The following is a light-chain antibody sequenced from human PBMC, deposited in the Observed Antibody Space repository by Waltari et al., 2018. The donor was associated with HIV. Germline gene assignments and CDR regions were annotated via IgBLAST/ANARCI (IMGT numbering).Light chain of an antibody. V-gene: IGKV3-20*01. CDR2: GAS. Sequence: EIVLTPSPGTLSLSPGERATLSFRSSQSVSSSYLAWYQQKPGQAPRRLISGASSRATGIPDRFSGSGSGTDFTLTISRLEPEDFAVYYCQQYGSSPPYTFGQGTKLEIK. J-gene: IGKJ2*01. CDR1: QSVSSSY. CDR3: QQYGSSPPYT.